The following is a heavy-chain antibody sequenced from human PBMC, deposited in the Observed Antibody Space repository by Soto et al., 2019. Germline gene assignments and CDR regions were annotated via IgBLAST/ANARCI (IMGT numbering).Heavy chain of an antibody. Sequence: ASVKVSCMASGYTFTSYAMHWVRQAPGQRLEWMGWINAGNGNTKYSQKFRGRVTITRDTSASTAYMELSSLRSEDTAVYYCARSIVVVTALDYWGQGTLVTVSS. CDR2: INAGNGNT. V-gene: IGHV1-3*01. CDR3: ARSIVVVTALDY. J-gene: IGHJ4*02. CDR1: GYTFTSYA. D-gene: IGHD2-21*02.